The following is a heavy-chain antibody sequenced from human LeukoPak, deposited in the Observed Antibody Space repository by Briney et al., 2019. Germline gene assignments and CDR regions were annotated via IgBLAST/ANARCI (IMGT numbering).Heavy chain of an antibody. V-gene: IGHV1-2*02. D-gene: IGHD2-2*01. CDR1: GYTFTSYG. J-gene: IGHJ5*01. CDR2: TNPKNGDR. Sequence: GASVKVSCKASGYTFTSYGISWVRQAPGQGLEWMGWTNPKNGDRKYAQKFQGRVTMTRDTSTSTVYMEVSRLTSDDTAVYYCTRGVLPARFDFWGQGTLVTVSS. CDR3: TRGVLPARFDF.